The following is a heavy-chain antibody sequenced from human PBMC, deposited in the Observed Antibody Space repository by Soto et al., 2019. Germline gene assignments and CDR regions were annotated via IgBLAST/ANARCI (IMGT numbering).Heavy chain of an antibody. J-gene: IGHJ6*02. V-gene: IGHV3-23*01. Sequence: GGSLRLSCAASGFTFSSFAMNWVRQAPGKGLEWVAVISGNATSTYYADSVKGRFTISRDNSKNTMYLQMNSLRAEDTAVYYCEKKAPIISRYGLDVWGQGTTVTVSS. CDR1: GFTFSSFA. CDR3: EKKAPIISRYGLDV. CDR2: ISGNATST.